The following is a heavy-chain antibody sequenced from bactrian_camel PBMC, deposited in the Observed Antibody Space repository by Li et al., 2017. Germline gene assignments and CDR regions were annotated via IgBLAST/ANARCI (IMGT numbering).Heavy chain of an antibody. Sequence: QVQLVESGRGSVQAGGSLRLSCVVAGYSYSAPFMAWFRQAPGKEREGVAGISPSGGTCYADSVKGRFTISRDNAKNTVYLHLNTLKTEDMAMYYCATCGSTWGLSSWGQGTQVTVS. CDR2: ISPSGGT. CDR1: GYSYSAPF. CDR3: ATCGSTWGLSS. D-gene: IGHD6*01. J-gene: IGHJ4*01. V-gene: IGHV3S63*01.